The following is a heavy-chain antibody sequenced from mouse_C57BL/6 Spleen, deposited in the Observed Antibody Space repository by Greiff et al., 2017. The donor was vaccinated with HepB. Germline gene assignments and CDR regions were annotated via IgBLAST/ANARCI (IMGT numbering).Heavy chain of an antibody. Sequence: EVQLQESGPGLVKPSQSLSLTCSATGYSITSCYFWYWIRQYPGNQLEWMGYITYDGSNNYNPSFKNRITITRDTSTNQFFLKLNSVTTEDTAAYYCARDGANWDLDYWGQGTTLTVSS. CDR2: ITYDGSN. D-gene: IGHD4-1*01. V-gene: IGHV3-6*01. CDR1: GYSITSCYF. CDR3: ARDGANWDLDY. J-gene: IGHJ2*01.